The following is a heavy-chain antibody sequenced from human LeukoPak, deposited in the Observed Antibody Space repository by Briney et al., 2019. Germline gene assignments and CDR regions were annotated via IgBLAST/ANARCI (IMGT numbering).Heavy chain of an antibody. CDR3: AKHSHDGSAPYYEVQLDY. V-gene: IGHV3-23*01. Sequence: GGSLRLSCAASGFTFTSFAMSWVRQAPGKGLEWVSTISRSGSATYFANSVKGRFTISRDNSKNTVYLQMNTLRAEDTAIYYCAKHSHDGSAPYYEVQLDYWGQGTLVTVSS. J-gene: IGHJ4*02. CDR1: GFTFTSFA. CDR2: ISRSGSAT. D-gene: IGHD3-22*01.